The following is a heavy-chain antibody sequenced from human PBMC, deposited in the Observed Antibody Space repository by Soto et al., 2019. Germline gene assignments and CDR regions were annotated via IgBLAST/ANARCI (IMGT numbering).Heavy chain of an antibody. J-gene: IGHJ3*01. Sequence: GGSLRLSCAASGLTFSRYEMNWVRQAPGKGLEWIAYIHSSATTMFYADSVKGRFTISRDNAKNSLYLQLNSLSAEDTALYYCATRSGGGGAFDFWGQGTMVT. V-gene: IGHV3-48*03. CDR2: IHSSATTM. CDR3: ATRSGGGGAFDF. CDR1: GLTFSRYE. D-gene: IGHD3-10*01.